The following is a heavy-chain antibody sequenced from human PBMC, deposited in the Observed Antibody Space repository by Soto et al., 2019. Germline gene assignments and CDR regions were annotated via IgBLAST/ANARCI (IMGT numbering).Heavy chain of an antibody. V-gene: IGHV1-69*13. D-gene: IGHD3-3*01. CDR1: GGTFSSYA. J-gene: IGHJ6*02. CDR2: IIPIFGTA. CDR3: ARDQEFLEWSPIMGAYYYYGMDV. Sequence: SVKVSCKASGGTFSSYAISWVRQAPGQGLEWMGGIIPIFGTANYAQKFQGRVTITADESTSTAYMELSSLRSEDTAVYYCARDQEFLEWSPIMGAYYYYGMDVWGQGTTVTVS.